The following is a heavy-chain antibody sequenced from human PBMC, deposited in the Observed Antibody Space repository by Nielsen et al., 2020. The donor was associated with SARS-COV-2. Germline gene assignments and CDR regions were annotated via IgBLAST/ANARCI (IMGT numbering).Heavy chain of an antibody. J-gene: IGHJ4*02. V-gene: IGHV3-23*01. CDR3: AKEKPKHYFDSRGFYGYFDY. CDR2: ISGGVTGRT. Sequence: GGSLRLSCAASGLTVSSDYMSWVRQGPGKGLEWVSGISGGVTGRTYYADSVKGRFTVSRDNSKNTLLLQLDSLRVEDTAIYYCAKEKPKHYFDSRGFYGYFDYWGQGALVTVSS. CDR1: GLTVSSDY. D-gene: IGHD3-22*01.